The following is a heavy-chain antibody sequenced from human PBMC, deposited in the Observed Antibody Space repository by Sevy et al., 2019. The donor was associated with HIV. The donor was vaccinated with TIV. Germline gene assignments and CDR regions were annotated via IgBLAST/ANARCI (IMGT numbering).Heavy chain of an antibody. V-gene: IGHV4-59*01. CDR1: GGSISNYY. CDR2: VFYTGNT. D-gene: IGHD2-2*02. Sequence: SETLSLTCTVSGGSISNYYWSWIRQPPGKALQWIGYVFYTGNTNYNPSLKGRVTISVDTSKTQLSLKLNSVTAADTAVYYCARGGALHTDKRYYFDYWGQGTLVTVSS. J-gene: IGHJ4*02. CDR3: ARGGALHTDKRYYFDY.